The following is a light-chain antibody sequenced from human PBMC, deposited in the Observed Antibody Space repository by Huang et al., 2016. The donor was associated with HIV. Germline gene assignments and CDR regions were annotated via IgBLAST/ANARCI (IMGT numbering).Light chain of an antibody. CDR1: QSVRHN. V-gene: IGKV3-15*01. CDR3: QQYNAWPWT. CDR2: DAF. J-gene: IGKJ1*01. Sequence: EIVLTQSPDTLSVSPGGRVTLSCRANQSVRHNLAWYQQRPDQAPRGLIHDAFIRATGIPARFSGSGSGTEFTLTIDSLQSDDFAVYSCQQYNAWPWTFGHGTRVEMK.